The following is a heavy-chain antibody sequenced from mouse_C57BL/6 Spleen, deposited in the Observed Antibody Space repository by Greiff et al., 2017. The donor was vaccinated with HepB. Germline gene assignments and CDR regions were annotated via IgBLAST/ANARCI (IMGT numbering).Heavy chain of an antibody. Sequence: VQLQQPGAELVKPGASVKLSCKASGYSFTSYSMHWVKQRPGQGLEWIGMINPNSGSTNYNEKLKSKATLTVDKSSSTAYMQLSSLTSEDSAVYYCTNYYCSNVFDYWGQGTTLTVSS. CDR3: TNYYCSNVFDY. CDR2: INPNSGST. J-gene: IGHJ2*01. CDR1: GYSFTSYS. D-gene: IGHD1-1*01. V-gene: IGHV1-64*01.